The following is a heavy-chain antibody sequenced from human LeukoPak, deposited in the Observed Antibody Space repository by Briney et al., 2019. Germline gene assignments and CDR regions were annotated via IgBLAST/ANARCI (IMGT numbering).Heavy chain of an antibody. Sequence: GGSLRLSCAASGFTFSSYAMSWVRQAPGKGLEWVSAISGSGGSTYYADSVKGRFTISRDNSKNTPYLQMNSLRAEDTAVYYCAKLFLGDFGVVYYYYGMDVWGQGTTVTVSS. CDR2: ISGSGGST. CDR3: AKLFLGDFGVVYYYYGMDV. V-gene: IGHV3-23*01. D-gene: IGHD3-3*01. CDR1: GFTFSSYA. J-gene: IGHJ6*02.